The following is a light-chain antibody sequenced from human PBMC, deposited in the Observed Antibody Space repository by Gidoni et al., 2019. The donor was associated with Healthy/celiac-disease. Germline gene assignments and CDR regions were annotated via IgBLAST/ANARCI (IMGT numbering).Light chain of an antibody. Sequence: SYELTQPPSVSVSPGQTASITCSGDKLGDKYACWYQQKPGQSPVLVIYQVSKRPSGIPERFSGSNSGNTATLTISGTQAMDEADYYCQAWDSSLYVVFGGGTKLTVL. J-gene: IGLJ2*01. CDR3: QAWDSSLYVV. CDR1: KLGDKY. CDR2: QVS. V-gene: IGLV3-1*01.